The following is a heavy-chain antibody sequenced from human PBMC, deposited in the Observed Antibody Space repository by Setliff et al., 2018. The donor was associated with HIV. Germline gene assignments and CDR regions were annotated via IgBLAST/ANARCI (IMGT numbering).Heavy chain of an antibody. J-gene: IGHJ4*02. CDR1: GYTLTDYA. CDR3: AREERYYDGKGALDY. Sequence: ASVKVSCKASGYTLTDYAVHWVCQAPGQRPEWMGWINTDKGYTKYAQNFQGRVTMTRDTSITTAYMELRRLISDDTAVYYCAREERYYDGKGALDYWGQGTLVTVSS. V-gene: IGHV1-2*02. D-gene: IGHD3-22*01. CDR2: INTDKGYT.